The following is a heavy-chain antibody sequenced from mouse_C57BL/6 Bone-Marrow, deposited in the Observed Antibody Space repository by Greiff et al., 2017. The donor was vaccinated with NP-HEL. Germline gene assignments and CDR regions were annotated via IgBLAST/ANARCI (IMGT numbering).Heavy chain of an antibody. V-gene: IGHV1-5*01. Sequence: VQLKESGTVLARPGASVKMSCKTSGYTFTSYWMHWVKQRPGQGLEWIGAIYPGNSDTSYNQKFKGKAKLTAVTSASTAYMELSSLTKEDSAVYYCTRAYYGSRYWYFDVWGTGTTVTVSA. CDR3: TRAYYGSRYWYFDV. CDR2: IYPGNSDT. J-gene: IGHJ1*03. D-gene: IGHD1-1*01. CDR1: GYTFTSYW.